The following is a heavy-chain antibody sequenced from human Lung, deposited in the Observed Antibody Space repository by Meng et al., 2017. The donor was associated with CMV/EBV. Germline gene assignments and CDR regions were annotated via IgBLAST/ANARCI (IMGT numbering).Heavy chain of an antibody. CDR2: ININGRTT. Sequence: GSMRLSCAASGFSFSNYWMHWVRQAPGKGLVWVSRININGRTTNYADSVKGRFTISRDNAKNALYLQMNSLRAEDAGVYYCTGLYLAVWGQGALVTVSS. CDR3: TGLYLAV. V-gene: IGHV3-74*01. J-gene: IGHJ4*02. CDR1: GFSFSNYW. D-gene: IGHD2-21*01.